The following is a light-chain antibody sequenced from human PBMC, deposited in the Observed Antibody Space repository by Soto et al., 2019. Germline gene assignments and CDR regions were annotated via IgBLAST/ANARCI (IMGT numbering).Light chain of an antibody. Sequence: QSVLTQPASVSGSPGQSITISCTGTSSDVGSYNLVSWYQQHPGKAPNLMIYEGSKRPSGVSNRFSGSKSGNTASLTISGLQAEDEADYYCCSYASSGTLVIFSGGTKLTVL. V-gene: IGLV2-23*01. CDR1: SSDVGSYNL. CDR2: EGS. CDR3: CSYASSGTLVI. J-gene: IGLJ2*01.